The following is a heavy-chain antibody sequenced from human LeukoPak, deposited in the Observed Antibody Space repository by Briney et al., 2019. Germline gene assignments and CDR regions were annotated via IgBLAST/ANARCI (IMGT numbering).Heavy chain of an antibody. V-gene: IGHV4-39*01. CDR1: GDSISSGRDY. Sequence: PSETLSLTCSVSGDSISSGRDYWGWIRQSPGKGLEWIASIYSSGNTHSNPSLKSRVSISVDTSKNQVSLKLYSVTASDAAIYYCARHLSGTTMSHYFDFWGQGTLVTVSS. CDR2: IYSSGNT. CDR3: ARHLSGTTMSHYFDF. D-gene: IGHD1-1*01. J-gene: IGHJ4*02.